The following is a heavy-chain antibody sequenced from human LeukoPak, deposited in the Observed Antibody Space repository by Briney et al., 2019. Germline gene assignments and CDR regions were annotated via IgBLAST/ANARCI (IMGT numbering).Heavy chain of an antibody. V-gene: IGHV3-33*06. Sequence: PGGSLRLSCAASGFTFSSYGMHWVRQAPGKGLEWVAVIWYDGSNKYYADSVKGRFTISRDNSKNTLYLQMNSLRAEDTAVYYCAKMRGPMVRGVRFPYYFDYWGQGTLVTVSS. J-gene: IGHJ4*02. CDR1: GFTFSSYG. CDR2: IWYDGSNK. CDR3: AKMRGPMVRGVRFPYYFDY. D-gene: IGHD3-10*01.